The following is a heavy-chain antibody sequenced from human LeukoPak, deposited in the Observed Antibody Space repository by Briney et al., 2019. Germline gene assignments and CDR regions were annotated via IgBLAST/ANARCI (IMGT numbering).Heavy chain of an antibody. D-gene: IGHD3-22*01. CDR1: GFSFSDYS. CDR2: ISSYSTYI. J-gene: IGHJ4*02. V-gene: IGHV3-21*01. CDR3: ARDSFAGYDSSGYSSYDY. Sequence: GGSLRLSCAASGFSFSDYSMNWVRQAPGKGLEWVSFISSYSTYIYYADSLKGRFTISRDNAKNSLYLQMNSLRAEDTTVYYCARDSFAGYDSSGYSSYDYWGQGTLVTVSS.